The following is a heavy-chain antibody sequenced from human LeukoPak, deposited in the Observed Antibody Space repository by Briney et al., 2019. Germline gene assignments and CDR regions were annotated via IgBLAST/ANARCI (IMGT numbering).Heavy chain of an antibody. Sequence: SVKVSCKASGGTFSSYAISWVRRAPGQGLEWMGGIIPIFGTANYAQKFQGRVTITADESTSKAYMELSSLRSEDTAVYYCARDRYYDSSGYYYGSDYWGQGTLVTVSS. CDR2: IIPIFGTA. CDR1: GGTFSSYA. D-gene: IGHD3-22*01. CDR3: ARDRYYDSSGYYYGSDY. V-gene: IGHV1-69*13. J-gene: IGHJ4*02.